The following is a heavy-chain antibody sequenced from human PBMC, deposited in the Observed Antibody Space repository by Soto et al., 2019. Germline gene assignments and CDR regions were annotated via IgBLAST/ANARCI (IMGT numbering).Heavy chain of an antibody. V-gene: IGHV3-23*01. CDR3: AKDFYDFWNGYYTNFDAFDI. D-gene: IGHD3-3*01. Sequence: GGSLRLSCAASGFTFSSYAMSWVRQAPGKGLEWVSAISGSGGSTYYADSVKGRFTISRDNSKNTLYLQMNSLRAEDTAVYYCAKDFYDFWNGYYTNFDAFDIWGQGTMVTVSS. CDR2: ISGSGGST. CDR1: GFTFSSYA. J-gene: IGHJ3*02.